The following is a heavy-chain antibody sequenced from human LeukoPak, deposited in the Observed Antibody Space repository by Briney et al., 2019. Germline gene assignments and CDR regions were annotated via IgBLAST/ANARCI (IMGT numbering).Heavy chain of an antibody. CDR2: IYYSGST. J-gene: IGHJ4*02. Sequence: TPSETLSLTCTVSGGSISSYYWSWIRQPPGKGLEWIGYIYYSGSTNYNPSLKSRVTISVDTSKNQFSLKLSSVTAADTAVYYCARLADSSSWPTGPDYWGQGTLVTVSS. V-gene: IGHV4-59*12. CDR3: ARLADSSSWPTGPDY. CDR1: GGSISSYY. D-gene: IGHD6-13*01.